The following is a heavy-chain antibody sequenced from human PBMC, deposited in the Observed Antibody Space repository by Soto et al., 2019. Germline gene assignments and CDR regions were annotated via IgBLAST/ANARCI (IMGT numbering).Heavy chain of an antibody. CDR2: LIHGGST. V-gene: IGHV4-34*12. Sequence: PSETLSLTCAIYNSSLGAFHWTWIRQPPGKGLEWIGELIHGGSTNYNPSLKSRVTFSLDTSKNQFSLQLMSVTAADTAVYYCARSPLSYDYVRQTWREVGDSFDIWGRGTFVTVSS. CDR3: ARSPLSYDYVRQTWREVGDSFDI. CDR1: NSSLGAFH. D-gene: IGHD3-16*01. J-gene: IGHJ3*02.